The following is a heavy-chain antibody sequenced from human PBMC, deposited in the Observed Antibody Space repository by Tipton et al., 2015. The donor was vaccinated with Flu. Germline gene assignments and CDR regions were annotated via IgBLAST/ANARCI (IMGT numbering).Heavy chain of an antibody. V-gene: IGHV4-61*02. CDR3: ARGGYSYGYGKHYYYYGLDV. CDR2: IYTSGST. D-gene: IGHD5-18*01. Sequence: LRLSCTVSGGSISSGSYYWSWIRQPAGKGLEWIGRIYTSGSTNYNPSLKRRVTISVDTSKNQFSLKLSSVTAADTAVYYSARGGYSYGYGKHYYYYGLDVWGQGTTVTVSS. J-gene: IGHJ6*02. CDR1: GGSISSGSYY.